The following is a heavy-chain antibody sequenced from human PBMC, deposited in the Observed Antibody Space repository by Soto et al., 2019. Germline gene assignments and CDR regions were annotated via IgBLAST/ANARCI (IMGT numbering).Heavy chain of an antibody. V-gene: IGHV3-11*01. D-gene: IGHD1-20*01. Sequence: QVKLEESGGGLVKPGGSLRVSCAASGFTFSDYYMTWIRQAPGKGLEWVSYIGGSGSHIYYADSMKGRFTISRDNAKSALYLQMDSLRADDTAVYYCGRGGTNWSSRRADYWGQGTLVSVSS. CDR1: GFTFSDYY. CDR2: IGGSGSHI. J-gene: IGHJ4*02. CDR3: GRGGTNWSSRRADY.